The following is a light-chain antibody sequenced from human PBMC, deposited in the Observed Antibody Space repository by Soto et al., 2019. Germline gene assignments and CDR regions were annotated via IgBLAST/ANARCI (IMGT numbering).Light chain of an antibody. CDR2: AVS. J-gene: IGKJ4*01. CDR1: QGIRNE. V-gene: IGKV1-17*01. Sequence: DIQMTQSPSSLSASVGDRVTITCRASQGIRNELGWYQQKPGKAPKRLIYAVSSLQSGVPSRFSGSGYGTEFTLTISSLQPEDFATYYCLQHNSYPHTFGGGTKVDIK. CDR3: LQHNSYPHT.